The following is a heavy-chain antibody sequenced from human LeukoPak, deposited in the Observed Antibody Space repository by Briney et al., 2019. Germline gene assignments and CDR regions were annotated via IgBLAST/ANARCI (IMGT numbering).Heavy chain of an antibody. J-gene: IGHJ4*02. V-gene: IGHV3-74*01. Sequence: PGGSLRLSCAASGCTISSYWMHWVRQPPGKGLVWVSRINSDGSSTSYADSVKGRFTISRDNAKNTLYLQMNSLRAEDTAVYYCARATSSGWYVNTVDWGQGTLVTVSS. CDR3: ARATSSGWYVNTVD. D-gene: IGHD6-19*01. CDR1: GCTISSYW. CDR2: INSDGSST.